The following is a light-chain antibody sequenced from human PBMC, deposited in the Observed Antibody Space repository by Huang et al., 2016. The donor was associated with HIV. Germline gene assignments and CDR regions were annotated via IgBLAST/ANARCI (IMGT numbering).Light chain of an antibody. Sequence: DIVMTQSPLSLPVTPGEPASISCRSSQSLLHSNGYNYLDGYQHKPGHSQQLLIYLGSNPASGVPVRFSGSGSGIDFTLKISSVEAEDVGVYYCMQALQTPRTFGQGTKLEIK. CDR3: MQALQTPRT. V-gene: IGKV2-28*01. CDR1: QSLLHSNGYNY. CDR2: LGS. J-gene: IGKJ2*01.